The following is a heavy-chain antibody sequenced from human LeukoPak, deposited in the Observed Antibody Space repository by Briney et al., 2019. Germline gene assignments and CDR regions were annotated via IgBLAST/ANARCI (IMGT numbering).Heavy chain of an antibody. CDR3: ARKTISSSSDNDWFDP. V-gene: IGHV1-69*06. D-gene: IGHD6-6*01. Sequence: GASVKVSCKASGGTFSSYAISWVRQAPGQGLEWMGGIIPIFGTANYAQKFQGRVTITADKSTSTAYMELSSLRSEDTAVYYCARKTISSSSDNDWFDPWGQGTLVTVSS. CDR1: GGTFSSYA. CDR2: IIPIFGTA. J-gene: IGHJ5*02.